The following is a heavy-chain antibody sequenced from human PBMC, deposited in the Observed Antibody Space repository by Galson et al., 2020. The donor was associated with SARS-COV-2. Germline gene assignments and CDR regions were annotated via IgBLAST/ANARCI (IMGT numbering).Heavy chain of an antibody. D-gene: IGHD2-2*02. V-gene: IGHV1-2*04. CDR3: ARGPANCSSTSCYTGYAFDI. CDR2: INPNSGDT. Sequence: ASVKVSCKASGYTFTGYYMHWVRQAPGQGLEWMGWINPNSGDTNYAQKFQGWVTMTRDTSISTAYMELSRLRSDDTAVYYWARGPANCSSTSCYTGYAFDIWGQGTMVTVSS. CDR1: GYTFTGYY. J-gene: IGHJ3*02.